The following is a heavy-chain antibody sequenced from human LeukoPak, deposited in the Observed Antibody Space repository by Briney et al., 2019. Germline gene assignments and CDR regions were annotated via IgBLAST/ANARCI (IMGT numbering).Heavy chain of an antibody. V-gene: IGHV3-30*18. CDR2: ISFDASNK. J-gene: IGHJ4*02. CDR1: RFTFSSYG. D-gene: IGHD3-10*01. Sequence: GGSLRLSCAASRFTFSSYGMHWVRQAPGKGLEGVAVISFDASNKYYADSVKGRFTISRDNSKNTLYLQMNSLRAEDTAVYYCAKDVDPFGSGSYVEGFDYWGQGTLVTVSS. CDR3: AKDVDPFGSGSYVEGFDY.